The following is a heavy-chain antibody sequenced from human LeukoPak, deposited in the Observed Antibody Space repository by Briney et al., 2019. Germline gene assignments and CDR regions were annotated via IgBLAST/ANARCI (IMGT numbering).Heavy chain of an antibody. J-gene: IGHJ4*02. CDR3: TTGYYGSGSYPIDY. Sequence: PGGSLRPSCAASGFTFSNAWMSWVRQAPGKGLEWVGRIKSKTDGGTTDYAAPVKGRFAISRDDSKNTLYLQMNSLKTEDTAVYYCTTGYYGSGSYPIDYWGQGTLVTVSS. CDR2: IKSKTDGGTT. CDR1: GFTFSNAW. V-gene: IGHV3-15*01. D-gene: IGHD3-10*01.